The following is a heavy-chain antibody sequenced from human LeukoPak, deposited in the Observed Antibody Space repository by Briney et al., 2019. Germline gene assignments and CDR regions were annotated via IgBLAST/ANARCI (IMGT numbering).Heavy chain of an antibody. CDR2: VYGGGHA. J-gene: IGHJ1*01. D-gene: IGHD6-25*01. CDR3: AEATGEAAAARH. Sequence: SQTLSLTCTVSGDSVGSGPNYWSWIRQSPMKGLEWIGWVYGGGHAYHNPSLLGRATISLDKSKDQFSLTLTSVTAADTAVYYCAEATGEAAAARHWGPGTLVTVAS. CDR1: GDSVGSGPNY. V-gene: IGHV4-30-2*06.